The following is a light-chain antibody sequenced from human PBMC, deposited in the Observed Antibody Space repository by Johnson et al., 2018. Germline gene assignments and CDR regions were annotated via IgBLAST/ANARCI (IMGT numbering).Light chain of an antibody. CDR3: GTWDSTLSAGNV. Sequence: QSVLTQPPSVSAAPGQKVTISCSGSSSNIGNNYVSWYQQLHGTAPKLLIYENNNRPPGIPDRFSGSKSGTSATLGLTGLQTWDEADYFCGTWDSTLSAGNVFGTGTKVTVL. V-gene: IGLV1-51*02. CDR2: ENN. J-gene: IGLJ1*01. CDR1: SSNIGNNY.